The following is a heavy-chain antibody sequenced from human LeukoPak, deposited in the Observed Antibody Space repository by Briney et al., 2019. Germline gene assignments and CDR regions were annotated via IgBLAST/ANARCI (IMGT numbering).Heavy chain of an antibody. CDR2: IYYSGST. CDR3: ARHGGWYSSSWYGDY. Sequence: SETLSLTCTVSGGSISSSSYYWGWIRQPPGKGLEWIGSIYYSGSTYYNPSLKSRVTISVDTSKNQFSLKLSSVTAADTVVYYCARHGGWYSSSWYGDYWGQGTLVTVSS. CDR1: GGSISSSSYY. J-gene: IGHJ4*02. V-gene: IGHV4-39*01. D-gene: IGHD6-13*01.